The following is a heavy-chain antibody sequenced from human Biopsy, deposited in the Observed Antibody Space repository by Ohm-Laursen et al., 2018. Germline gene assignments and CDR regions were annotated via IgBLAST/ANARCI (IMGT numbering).Heavy chain of an antibody. V-gene: IGHV1-69*06. D-gene: IGHD3-9*01. CDR1: GGTFSNYG. CDR3: ATKLTGYFHH. Sequence: SVKVSCKAPGGTFSNYGVNWVRQAHGQGLEWLGGNIPILGTGNYAQKFQDRVTVAADTSTSTATMELRSLRSDDTAVYYCATKLTGYFHHWGQGTLVIVSS. CDR2: NIPILGTG. J-gene: IGHJ1*01.